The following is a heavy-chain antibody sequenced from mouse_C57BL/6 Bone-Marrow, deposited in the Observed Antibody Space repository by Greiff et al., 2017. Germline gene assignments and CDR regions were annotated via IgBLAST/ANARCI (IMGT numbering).Heavy chain of an antibody. CDR2: IYPGSGST. V-gene: IGHV1-55*01. CDR1: GYTFTSYW. J-gene: IGHJ4*01. Sequence: QVHVKQPGAELVKPGASVKMSCKASGYTFTSYWITWVKQRPGQGLEWIGDIYPGSGSTNYNEKFKSKATLTVDTSSSTAYMQLSSLTSEDSAVXYCSRGAEAYAMDDWGKGTSVTVSS. CDR3: SRGAEAYAMDD.